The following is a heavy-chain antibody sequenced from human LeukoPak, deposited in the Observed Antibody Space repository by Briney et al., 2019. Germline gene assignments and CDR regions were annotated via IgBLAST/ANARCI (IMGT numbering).Heavy chain of an antibody. CDR2: INPSGGST. CDR3: ARGQREVYYYDSSGYLSGDYFDY. V-gene: IGHV1-46*01. CDR1: GYTFTNYY. J-gene: IGHJ4*02. Sequence: GASVKVSCKASGYTFTNYYMHWVRQAPGQGLEWMGIINPSGGSTSYAQKFQGRVTMTRDTSTSTVYMELSSLRSEDTAVYYCARGQREVYYYDSSGYLSGDYFDYWGQGTLVTVSS. D-gene: IGHD3-22*01.